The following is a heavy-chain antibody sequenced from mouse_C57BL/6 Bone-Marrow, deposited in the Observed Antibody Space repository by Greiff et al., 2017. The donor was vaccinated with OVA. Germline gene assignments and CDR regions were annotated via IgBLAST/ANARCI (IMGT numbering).Heavy chain of an antibody. V-gene: IGHV1-5*01. J-gene: IGHJ3*01. Sequence: VQLQQSGTVLARPGASVKMSCKTSGYTFTSYWMHWVKQRPGQGLEWIGAIYPGNSDTSYNQKFKGKAKLTAVTSASTAYMELSSLTNEDSAVYYCSPHNGNYGDWFAYWGQGTLVTVSA. CDR1: GYTFTSYW. CDR2: IYPGNSDT. D-gene: IGHD2-1*01. CDR3: SPHNGNYGDWFAY.